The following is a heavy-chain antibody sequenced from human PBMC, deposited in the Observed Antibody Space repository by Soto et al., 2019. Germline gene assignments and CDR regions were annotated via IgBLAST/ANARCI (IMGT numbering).Heavy chain of an antibody. CDR1: GGTFSSYA. CDR2: IIPIFGTA. CDR3: AFTPYSLVATIRYFDF. J-gene: IGHJ4*02. Sequence: VKVSCKASGGTFSSYAISWVRQAPGQGLEWMGGIIPIFGTANYAQKFQGRVTITADESTSTAYMELSSLRSEDTAVYYCAFTPYSLVATIRYFDFWGQGTLVTVSS. V-gene: IGHV1-69*13. D-gene: IGHD5-12*01.